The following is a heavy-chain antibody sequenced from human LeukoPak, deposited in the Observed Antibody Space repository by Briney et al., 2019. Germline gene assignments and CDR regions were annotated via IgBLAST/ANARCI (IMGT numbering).Heavy chain of an antibody. V-gene: IGHV3-30*18. CDR3: VKDRTINGRSSPFDS. CDR2: ISYDGRNQ. D-gene: IGHD1-26*01. Sequence: GTSLRLSCAASGFSFTTYGMHWVCQAPLKGLEWLAAISYDGRNQNYADSVKGRFTIFRDNSQNTLYLQMNSLRAEDTAPYYCVKDRTINGRSSPFDSWGQGTLVTVSS. J-gene: IGHJ4*02. CDR1: GFSFTTYG.